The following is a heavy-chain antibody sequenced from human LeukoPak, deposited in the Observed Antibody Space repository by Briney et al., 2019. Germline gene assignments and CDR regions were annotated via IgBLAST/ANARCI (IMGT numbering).Heavy chain of an antibody. V-gene: IGHV3-7*01. D-gene: IGHD3-9*01. CDR3: AKDLLVLRYFDWLSYFDY. CDR2: IKQDGSEK. J-gene: IGHJ4*02. Sequence: GGSLRLSCVTSGFTFSNSWMTWVRQAPGKGLERVANIKQDGSEKYYVDSVKGRFTISRDNSKNTLYLQMNSLRAEDTAVYYCAKDLLVLRYFDWLSYFDYWGQGTLVTVSS. CDR1: GFTFSNSW.